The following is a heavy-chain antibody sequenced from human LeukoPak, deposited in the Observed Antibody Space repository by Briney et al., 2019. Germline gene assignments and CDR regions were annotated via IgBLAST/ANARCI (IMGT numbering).Heavy chain of an antibody. Sequence: SVKVSCKASGGTFSSYAISWVRQAPGQGLEWMGRIIPIFGTANYAQKFQGRVTITTDESTSTAYMELSSLRSEDTAVYYCARDRCSGGSCYSTSKYNWFDPWGQGTLVTASS. CDR2: IIPIFGTA. CDR3: ARDRCSGGSCYSTSKYNWFDP. CDR1: GGTFSSYA. J-gene: IGHJ5*02. V-gene: IGHV1-69*05. D-gene: IGHD2-15*01.